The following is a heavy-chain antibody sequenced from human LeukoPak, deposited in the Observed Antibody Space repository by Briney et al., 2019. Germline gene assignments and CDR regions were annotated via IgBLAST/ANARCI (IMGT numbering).Heavy chain of an antibody. CDR1: GYTFTSYD. V-gene: IGHV1-8*01. Sequence: GASVKVSCKASGYTFTSYDINWVRQATGQGLEWMGWMNPNSGNTGYAQKFQGRVTMTRNTSISTVYMELSSLRSEDTAVYYCARVYDYVWGSYRYNPDAFDIWGQGTMVTVSS. J-gene: IGHJ3*02. CDR2: MNPNSGNT. CDR3: ARVYDYVWGSYRYNPDAFDI. D-gene: IGHD3-16*02.